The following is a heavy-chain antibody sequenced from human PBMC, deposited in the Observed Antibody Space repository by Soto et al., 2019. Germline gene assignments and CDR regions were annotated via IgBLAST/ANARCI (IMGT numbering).Heavy chain of an antibody. Sequence: ESLSLTCPVSGDSLSTYYWSWIRQPAGERLEWIGRIHDTGRTNYNPSLKSRVTMSVDTSKNQFSLRVNSVTAADTAVYYCARESVSGTYRFDSWGQGTLVTVYS. D-gene: IGHD3-16*02. CDR1: GDSLSTYY. CDR2: IHDTGRT. J-gene: IGHJ4*02. CDR3: ARESVSGTYRFDS. V-gene: IGHV4-4*07.